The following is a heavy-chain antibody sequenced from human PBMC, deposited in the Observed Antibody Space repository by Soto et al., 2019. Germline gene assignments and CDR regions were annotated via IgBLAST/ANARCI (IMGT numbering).Heavy chain of an antibody. J-gene: IGHJ6*02. CDR1: GYTFTDYY. V-gene: IGHV1-46*03. Sequence: QVQVVQSGAEVKKPGASVKISCKASGYTFTDYYMHWVRQAPGQGLEWMGRINPSGGGTAKAQKFQGRVTKTGDTSTSAAYMELSSLRSEDTAVYYCSRGRQYYQYAMDVWGQGTTVTVSS. CDR3: SRGRQYYQYAMDV. CDR2: INPSGGGT.